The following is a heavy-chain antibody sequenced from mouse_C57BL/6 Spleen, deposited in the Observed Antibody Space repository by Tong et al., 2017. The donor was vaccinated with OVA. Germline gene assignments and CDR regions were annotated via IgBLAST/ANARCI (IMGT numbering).Heavy chain of an antibody. CDR2: INPYNGGT. D-gene: IGHD2-4*01. J-gene: IGHJ3*01. CDR3: ARGDYYDYDPFAY. CDR1: GYSFTGYY. V-gene: IGHV1-19*01. Sequence: EVQLQESGPELVKPGASVKISCKASGYSFTGYYMHWVKQSHGKSLEWIGVINPYNGGTSYNQKFKGKATLTVDKSSSTAYMELNSLTSEDSAVYYCARGDYYDYDPFAYWGQGTLVTVSA.